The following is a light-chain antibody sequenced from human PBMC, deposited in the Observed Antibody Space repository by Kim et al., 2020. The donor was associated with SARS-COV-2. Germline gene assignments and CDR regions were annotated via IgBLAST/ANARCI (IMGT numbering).Light chain of an antibody. CDR1: SLRSYY. V-gene: IGLV3-19*01. CDR2: GKN. CDR3: NSRDSNDNVV. J-gene: IGLJ2*01. Sequence: VALGQTVGITCQGDSLRSYYATWYQQKPGQAPILVIYGKNNRPSGIPDRFSGYGSGNTASLTITGTQAGDEADYYCNSRDSNDNVVFGGGTQLTVL.